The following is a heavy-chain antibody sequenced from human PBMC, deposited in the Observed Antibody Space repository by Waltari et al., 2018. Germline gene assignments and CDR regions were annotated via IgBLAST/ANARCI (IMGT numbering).Heavy chain of an antibody. CDR1: GFTVSSNY. CDR2: SYSGGST. Sequence: EVQLVESGGGLIQPGGSLRLSCAASGFTVSSNYMSWVRQAPGKGLEWVSVSYSGGSTYYADSVKGRFTISRDNSKNTLYLQMNSLRAEDTAVYYCARFNYDYVWGTNWFDPWGQGTLVTVSS. D-gene: IGHD3-16*01. V-gene: IGHV3-53*01. J-gene: IGHJ5*02. CDR3: ARFNYDYVWGTNWFDP.